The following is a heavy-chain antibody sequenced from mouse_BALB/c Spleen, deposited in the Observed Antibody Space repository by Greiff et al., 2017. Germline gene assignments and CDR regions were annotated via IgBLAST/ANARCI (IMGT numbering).Heavy chain of an antibody. Sequence: QSGPGLVKPSQSLSLTCTVTGYSITSDYAWNWIRQFPGNKLEWMGYISYSGSTSYNPSLKSRISITRDTSKNQFFLQLNSVTTEDTATYYCARCDYYGSSYFDYWGQGTTLTVSS. V-gene: IGHV3-2*02. D-gene: IGHD1-1*01. CDR3: ARCDYYGSSYFDY. J-gene: IGHJ2*01. CDR1: GYSITSDYA. CDR2: ISYSGST.